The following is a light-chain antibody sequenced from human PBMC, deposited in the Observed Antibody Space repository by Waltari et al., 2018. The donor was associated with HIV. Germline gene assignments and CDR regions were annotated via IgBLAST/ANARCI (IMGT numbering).Light chain of an antibody. V-gene: IGLV2-14*03. CDR3: TSYTTSDTLR. J-gene: IGLJ3*02. CDR2: EVS. Sequence: QSVLTQPASVSGSPGQSVTISCTGTSSDFGFDNYVSWYQQYPGKAPTLIIYEVSSRTAGVSDLFAGSKSGNTASLTISGLQNEDEADYFCTSYTTSDTLRFGGGTKVTVL. CDR1: SSDFGFDNY.